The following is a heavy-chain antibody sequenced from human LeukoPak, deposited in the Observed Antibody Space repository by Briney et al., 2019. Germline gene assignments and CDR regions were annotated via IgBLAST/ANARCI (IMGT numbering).Heavy chain of an antibody. J-gene: IGHJ4*02. CDR3: ARAHSSSWYMDY. Sequence: SETLSLTCTVSGGSISSYSWNWIRHPPGKGLEWIGYIYYSGSTNYNPSLKSRVTISVDTSENQLSLKLSSVTAADTAVYYCARAHSSSWYMDYWGQGTLVTVSS. V-gene: IGHV4-59*01. CDR2: IYYSGST. D-gene: IGHD6-13*01. CDR1: GGSISSYS.